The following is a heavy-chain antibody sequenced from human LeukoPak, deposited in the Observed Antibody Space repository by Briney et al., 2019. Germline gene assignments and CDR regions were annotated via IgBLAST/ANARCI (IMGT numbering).Heavy chain of an antibody. D-gene: IGHD6-25*01. CDR3: AREQYSSGWFDH. J-gene: IGHJ5*02. V-gene: IGHV3-23*01. CDR2: ISDSGGDT. CDR1: GCTFSTYA. Sequence: GGSLRLSCAASGCTFSTYAMSWVRQPPGKGLEWVAAISDSGGDTYYADSVKGRSTISRDTPKNTPYLQMTSLTVETTAVYFCAREQYSSGWFDHWGQGTLVSV.